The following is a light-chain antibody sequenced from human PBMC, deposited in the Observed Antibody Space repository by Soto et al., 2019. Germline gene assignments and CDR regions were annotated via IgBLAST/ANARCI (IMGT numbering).Light chain of an antibody. J-gene: IGKJ3*01. Sequence: IVLTQSPGTLSLSPGERATLSCGASQSVTNNFLAWYQQKPGQAPRLLIYGASSRATGVPDRFSGSGSGTDFTLTISRLEPGDFAVYYCQQYGNHLFTFGPGTKVDIK. CDR1: QSVTNNF. CDR3: QQYGNHLFT. CDR2: GAS. V-gene: IGKV3-20*01.